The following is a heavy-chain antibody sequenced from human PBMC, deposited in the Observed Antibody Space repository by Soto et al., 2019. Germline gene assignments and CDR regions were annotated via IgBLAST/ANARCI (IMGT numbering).Heavy chain of an antibody. CDR3: ARDTGDGTFDF. J-gene: IGHJ4*02. D-gene: IGHD7-27*01. Sequence: QVHLVQSGAEVRKPGASVKVSCKASGYTFSSYAMHWVRQAPGQRLEWMGWINAGYGNTKSSQKFQDRVTISRDTSASKAYMGLASLRTEDTAVYYWARDTGDGTFDFWGQGTLGTVSS. CDR1: GYTFSSYA. CDR2: INAGYGNT. V-gene: IGHV1-3*01.